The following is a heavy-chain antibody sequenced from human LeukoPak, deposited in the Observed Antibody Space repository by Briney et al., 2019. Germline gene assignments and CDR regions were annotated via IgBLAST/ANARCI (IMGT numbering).Heavy chain of an antibody. CDR2: ISYDGSNK. D-gene: IGHD5-18*01. Sequence: PGRSLRLSCAASGFTFSSYAMHWVRQAPGTGLEWVAVISYDGSNKYYADSVKGRFTISRDNSRNMMYLQMNSLRAEDTALYYCATPLGDGYQVFNYFDYWGQGTLVTVSS. J-gene: IGHJ4*02. CDR1: GFTFSSYA. CDR3: ATPLGDGYQVFNYFDY. V-gene: IGHV3-30*04.